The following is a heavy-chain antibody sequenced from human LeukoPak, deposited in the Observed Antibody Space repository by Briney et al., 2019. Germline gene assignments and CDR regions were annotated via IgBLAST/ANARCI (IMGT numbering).Heavy chain of an antibody. CDR2: IIPIFGTA. D-gene: IGHD4-23*01. Sequence: ASVKVSCKASGGTFSSYAISWVRQAPGQGLEWMGGIIPIFGTANYAQKFQGRVTITADKSTSTAYMELSSLRSEDTAVYYCARDKVRATVVTNWFDPWGQGTLVTVSS. CDR1: GGTFSSYA. V-gene: IGHV1-69*06. J-gene: IGHJ5*02. CDR3: ARDKVRATVVTNWFDP.